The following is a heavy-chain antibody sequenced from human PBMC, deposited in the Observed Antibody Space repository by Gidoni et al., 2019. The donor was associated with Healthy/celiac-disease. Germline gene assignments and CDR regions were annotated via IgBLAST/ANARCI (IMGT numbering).Heavy chain of an antibody. D-gene: IGHD6-19*01. CDR3: ARTGYSSGWYDY. V-gene: IGHV2-26*01. CDR1: GFSLSNARMG. CDR2: IFSNDEK. Sequence: QVTLKESGPVLVKPTETLTLTCNVSGFSLSNARMGVSWIRQPPGKALEWLAHIFSNDEKSYSTSLKSRLTISKDTSKSQVVLTMTNMDPVDTATYYCARTGYSSGWYDYWGQGTLVTVSS. J-gene: IGHJ4*02.